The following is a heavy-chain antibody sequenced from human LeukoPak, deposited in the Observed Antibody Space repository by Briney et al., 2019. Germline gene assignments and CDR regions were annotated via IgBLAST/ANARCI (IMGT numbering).Heavy chain of an antibody. CDR3: AVGVGDH. Sequence: GGSLRLSCAASGFSFSTYWMHCVRQAPGKGLVWVSRINSDGSSTTYADSVKGRFTISRDNAKNTLYLQMNSLRAEDTAVYYCAVGVGDHWGQGTLVTVFS. CDR1: GFSFSTYW. D-gene: IGHD3-10*01. V-gene: IGHV3-74*01. J-gene: IGHJ4*02. CDR2: INSDGSST.